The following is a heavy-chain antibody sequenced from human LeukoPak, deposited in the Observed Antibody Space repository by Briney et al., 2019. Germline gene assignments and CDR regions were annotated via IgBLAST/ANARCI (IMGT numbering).Heavy chain of an antibody. D-gene: IGHD4-4*01. Sequence: SETLSLTCTVSGGSISIYYWSWIRQPPGKGLEWIGYIYYSGSTNYNPSLKSRVTISVDTSKNQFSLKLSSVTAADTAVYYCARGAPVTLGYWGQGTLVTVSS. CDR2: IYYSGST. CDR3: ARGAPVTLGY. V-gene: IGHV4-59*12. J-gene: IGHJ4*02. CDR1: GGSISIYY.